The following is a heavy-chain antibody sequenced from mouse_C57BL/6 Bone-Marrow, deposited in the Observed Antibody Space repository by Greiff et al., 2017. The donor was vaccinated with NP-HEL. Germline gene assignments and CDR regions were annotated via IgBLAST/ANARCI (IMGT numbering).Heavy chain of an antibody. CDR3: ARGGYYVHWYFDV. D-gene: IGHD2-3*01. V-gene: IGHV1-64*01. Sequence: QVQLQQPGAELVKPGASVKLSCKASGYTFTSYWIHWVKQRPGQGLEWIGMIHPNSGSTNYNEKFKSKATLTVDKSSSTAYMQLSSLTSEDSAVYYCARGGYYVHWYFDVWGTGTTVTVSS. CDR2: IHPNSGST. CDR1: GYTFTSYW. J-gene: IGHJ1*03.